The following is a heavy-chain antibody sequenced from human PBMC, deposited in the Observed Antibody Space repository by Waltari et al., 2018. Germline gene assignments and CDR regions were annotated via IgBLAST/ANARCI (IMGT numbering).Heavy chain of an antibody. V-gene: IGHV4-39*07. Sequence: QLQLQESGPGLVKPSETLSLTCTVPGGPISSSSYYWGWIRQPPGKGLEWIGSIYYSGSTYYNPSIKSRVTISVDTSKNQFSLKLSSVTAADTAVYYCAKRITMIVVALDAFDIWGQGTMVTVSS. CDR1: GGPISSSSYY. CDR3: AKRITMIVVALDAFDI. CDR2: IYYSGST. J-gene: IGHJ3*02. D-gene: IGHD3-22*01.